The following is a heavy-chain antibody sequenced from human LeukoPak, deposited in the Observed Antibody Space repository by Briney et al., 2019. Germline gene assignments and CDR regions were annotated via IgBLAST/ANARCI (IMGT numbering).Heavy chain of an antibody. CDR3: AKGYSPDYAFDY. CDR2: ISYDGSNK. CDR1: GFTFSSYG. J-gene: IGHJ4*02. D-gene: IGHD4-17*01. Sequence: PGGSLRLSCAASGFTFSSYGMHWVRQAPGKGLEWVAVISYDGSNKYYADSVKGRFTISRDNSKNTLYLQMNSLRAEDTAVYYCAKGYSPDYAFDYWGQGTLVTVPS. V-gene: IGHV3-30*18.